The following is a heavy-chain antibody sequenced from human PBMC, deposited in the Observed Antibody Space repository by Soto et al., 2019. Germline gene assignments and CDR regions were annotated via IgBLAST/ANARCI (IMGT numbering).Heavy chain of an antibody. V-gene: IGHV3-11*01. D-gene: IGHD3-10*01. CDR2: ISGSGSTM. CDR1: GSQFGDYY. Sequence: GVSLRLSCAASGSQFGDYYMNWICQATGKALEWVSYISGSGSTMYYAGSVKGRFTISRDNAKNSLYLQMNSLRAEDTALYYCSRVGRPMIRRLIMNFEHWRQGP. CDR3: SRVGRPMIRRLIMNFEH. J-gene: IGHJ4*02.